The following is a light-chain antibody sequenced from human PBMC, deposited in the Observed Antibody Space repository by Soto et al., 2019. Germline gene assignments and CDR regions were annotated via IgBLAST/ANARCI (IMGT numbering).Light chain of an antibody. Sequence: EIVMSQSPATLSVSPGERAALSCRGSQSVSSKLAWYRQRPGQAPRLVIYDTSTRATGVPARFSGSGSGTEFTLTISSLQSEDFAVYYCQQYDNWPITFGQGTRL. V-gene: IGKV3-15*01. CDR2: DTS. CDR3: QQYDNWPIT. CDR1: QSVSSK. J-gene: IGKJ5*01.